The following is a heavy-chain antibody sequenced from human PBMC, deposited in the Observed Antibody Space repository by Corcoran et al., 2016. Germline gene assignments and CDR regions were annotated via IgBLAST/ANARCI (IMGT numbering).Heavy chain of an antibody. Sequence: VQLVESGGGLVQPGGSLRLSCAASGFTFNVYWMTWVRQAPGKGLEWVANIQHDRIDKYSVDSVKGRFTISRDNVKNSLYLQMNSLRAEDTDVYDGARDDRVRGVPRATYQSAGYSDCWGQGARVTVSS. J-gene: IGHJ4*02. V-gene: IGHV3-7*03. CDR1: GFTFNVYW. D-gene: IGHD3-10*01. CDR2: IQHDRIDK. CDR3: ARDDRVRGVPRATYQSAGYSDC.